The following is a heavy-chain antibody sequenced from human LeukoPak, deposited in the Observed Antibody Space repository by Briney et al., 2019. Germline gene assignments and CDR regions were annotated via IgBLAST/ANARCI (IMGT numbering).Heavy chain of an antibody. V-gene: IGHV1-69*02. CDR1: GGTFSSYT. D-gene: IGHD2-15*01. CDR3: ARVQRYCSGGSCPLNYYYYMDV. J-gene: IGHJ6*03. Sequence: SVKVSCKASGGTFSSYTISWVQQAPGQGLEWMGRIIPILGIANYAQKFQGRVTITADKSTSTAYMELSSLRSEDTAVYYCARVQRYCSGGSCPLNYYYYMDVWGKGTTVTVSS. CDR2: IIPILGIA.